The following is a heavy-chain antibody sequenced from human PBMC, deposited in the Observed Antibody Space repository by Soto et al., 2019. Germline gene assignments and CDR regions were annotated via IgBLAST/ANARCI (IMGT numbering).Heavy chain of an antibody. J-gene: IGHJ4*02. Sequence: GSSVKLSCKAAGYAFTSYAMHLVRQAPGQRLEWMGWINAGNGNTKYSQKFQGRVTITRDTSASTAYMELNNLRAEDTGVYYCGREENSGPDYWGQRTLVTVSS. CDR3: GREENSGPDY. CDR2: INAGNGNT. D-gene: IGHD6-19*01. V-gene: IGHV1-3*01. CDR1: GYAFTSYA.